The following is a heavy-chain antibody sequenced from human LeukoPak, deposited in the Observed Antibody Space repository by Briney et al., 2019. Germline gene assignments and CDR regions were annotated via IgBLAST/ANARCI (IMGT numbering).Heavy chain of an antibody. CDR2: IYTSGST. CDR3: ARTGASEYQLLYYYYYMDV. V-gene: IGHV4-61*02. J-gene: IGHJ6*03. D-gene: IGHD2-2*01. Sequence: SETLSLTCTVSGGSISSGSYYWSWIRQPAGKGLEWIGRIYTSGSTNYNPSLKSRVTISVGTSKNQFSLKLSSVTAADTAVYYCARTGASEYQLLYYYYYMDVWGKGTTVTVSS. CDR1: GGSISSGSYY.